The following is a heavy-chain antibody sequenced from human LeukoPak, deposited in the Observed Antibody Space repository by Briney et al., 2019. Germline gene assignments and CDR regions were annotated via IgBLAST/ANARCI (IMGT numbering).Heavy chain of an antibody. CDR3: ARDNLPGVVVVAANDGFDP. J-gene: IGHJ5*02. D-gene: IGHD2-15*01. V-gene: IGHV1-8*01. Sequence: ASVKVSCKASGYAFTSYDINWVRQAPGQGLEWMGWMNPNSGNTGYAQKFQGRVTITRNTSISTACMELSSLRSEDTAVYYCARDNLPGVVVVAANDGFDPWGQGTLVTVSS. CDR2: MNPNSGNT. CDR1: GYAFTSYD.